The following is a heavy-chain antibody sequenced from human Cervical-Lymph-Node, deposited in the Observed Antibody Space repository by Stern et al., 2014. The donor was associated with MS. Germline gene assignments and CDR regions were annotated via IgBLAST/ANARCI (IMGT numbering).Heavy chain of an antibody. CDR1: GYNFTSYW. Sequence: VQLVESGAEVKKPGESLKISCKGSGYNFTSYWIGWVRQMPGKGLERMGILYPGDSDTRYSPSFQGQVTISADKSISTAYLQWSSLKASDTAMYYCARHCAKREQCAFDYWGQGTLVTVSS. V-gene: IGHV5-51*01. D-gene: IGHD6-19*01. CDR3: ARHCAKREQCAFDY. CDR2: LYPGDSDT. J-gene: IGHJ4*02.